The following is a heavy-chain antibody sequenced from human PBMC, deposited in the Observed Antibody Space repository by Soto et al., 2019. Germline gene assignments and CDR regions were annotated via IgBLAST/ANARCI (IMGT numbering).Heavy chain of an antibody. CDR1: GDTFTNYG. CDR3: ARERGIWSGYYGYYYYGMDV. V-gene: IGHV1-18*01. J-gene: IGHJ6*02. CDR2: ISAYNGNT. D-gene: IGHD3-3*01. Sequence: GASVKVSCKASGDTFTNYGITWVRQAPGQGLEWMGWISAYNGNTNYAQKLQGRVAMTTGTSASTAYMELRSLRSDDTAVYYCARERGIWSGYYGYYYYGMDVWGQGTTVTVSS.